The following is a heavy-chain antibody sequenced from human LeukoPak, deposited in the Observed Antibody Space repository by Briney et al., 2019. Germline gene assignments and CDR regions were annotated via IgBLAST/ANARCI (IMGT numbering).Heavy chain of an antibody. Sequence: PSETLSLTCAVYGGSFSGYYWSWIRQPPGKGLEWIGEINHSGSTNYNPSLKSRVTISVDTSKNQFSLKLSSVTAADTAVYYCARSMLVVALDAFDIWGQGTMVTVSS. D-gene: IGHD3-22*01. CDR2: INHSGST. CDR3: ARSMLVVALDAFDI. V-gene: IGHV4-34*01. J-gene: IGHJ3*02. CDR1: GGSFSGYY.